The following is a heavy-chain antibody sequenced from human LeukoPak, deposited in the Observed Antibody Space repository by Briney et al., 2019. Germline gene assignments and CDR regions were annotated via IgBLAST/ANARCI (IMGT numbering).Heavy chain of an antibody. Sequence: GALRLSCAASGFTFSSYGMHWVRQAPGKGLEWVAVIWYDGSNKYYADSVKGRFTISRDNSKNTLYLQMNSLRAEDTAVYYCARGWDSSGWYFFDYWGQGTLVTVSS. V-gene: IGHV3-33*01. CDR1: GFTFSSYG. D-gene: IGHD6-19*01. CDR2: IWYDGSNK. J-gene: IGHJ4*02. CDR3: ARGWDSSGWYFFDY.